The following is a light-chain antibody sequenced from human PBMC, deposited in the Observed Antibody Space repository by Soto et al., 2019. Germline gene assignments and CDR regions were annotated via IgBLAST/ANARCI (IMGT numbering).Light chain of an antibody. CDR1: SSDVGGNNY. J-gene: IGLJ2*01. V-gene: IGLV2-14*03. CDR2: DVS. Sequence: QSVLTQPASVSGSPGQSITISCTGTSSDVGGNNYVSWYQQHPGKAPKLIIYDVSNRPSGVSDRFSGSKSGNTASLTISGLQAEDEADYYCSSYRISNTRVFGGGTQLTVL. CDR3: SSYRISNTRV.